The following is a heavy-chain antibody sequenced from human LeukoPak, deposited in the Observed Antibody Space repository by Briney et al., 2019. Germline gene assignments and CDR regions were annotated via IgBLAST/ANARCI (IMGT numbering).Heavy chain of an antibody. CDR3: AKAGPWFGELLSSFDY. CDR1: GFTFISYA. Sequence: GGSLRLSCAASGFTFISYAMSWVRQAPGKELEGVSAISGSGGSTYYADSVKGRFTISRDNSKNTLYLQMYSLRAEDTAVYYCAKAGPWFGELLSSFDYWGQGTLVTVSS. D-gene: IGHD3-10*01. V-gene: IGHV3-23*01. J-gene: IGHJ4*02. CDR2: ISGSGGST.